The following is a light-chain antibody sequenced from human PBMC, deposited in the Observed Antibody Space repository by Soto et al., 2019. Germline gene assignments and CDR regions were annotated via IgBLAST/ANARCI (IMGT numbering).Light chain of an antibody. CDR3: QQYTNYPWT. V-gene: IGKV1-5*03. J-gene: IGKJ1*01. CDR2: EAS. Sequence: EIQMNQSPSTLSANERDRVTITCRASQGISTYLNWYQQKPGKAPRLLIYEASRLESGVPSRISGSGSGTEFTLTISSLQPDDFATYYCQQYTNYPWTFGQGTKV. CDR1: QGISTY.